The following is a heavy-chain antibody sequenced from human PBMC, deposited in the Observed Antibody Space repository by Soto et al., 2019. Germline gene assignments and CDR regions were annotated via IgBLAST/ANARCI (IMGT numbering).Heavy chain of an antibody. D-gene: IGHD3-22*01. CDR3: AKDYLGRMVVPPTPKSSHYPMHV. CDR1: GFTFSDYY. Sequence: GGSLRLSCAASGFTFSDYYMSWIRQAPGKGLEWVSYISNSGSTKFYADSVTGRFTISRDNSKNTLYLQMNSLRAEDTAVYYCAKDYLGRMVVPPTPKSSHYPMHVCGQLTTVTV. J-gene: IGHJ6*02. CDR2: ISNSGSTK. V-gene: IGHV3-11*04.